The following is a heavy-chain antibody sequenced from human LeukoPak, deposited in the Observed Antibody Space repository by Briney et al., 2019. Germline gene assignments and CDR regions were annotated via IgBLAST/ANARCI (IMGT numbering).Heavy chain of an antibody. CDR1: GGSISTYY. D-gene: IGHD6-19*01. Sequence: TSETLSLTCTVSGGSISTYYWSWIRQPPGKGLEWIGYIYYSGSTNYNPSLKSRVTISVDTSKNQFSLKLSSVTAADTAVYYCARIGTVCGCPDWWGQGTLVTVSS. CDR3: ARIGTVCGCPDW. CDR2: IYYSGST. V-gene: IGHV4-59*12. J-gene: IGHJ4*02.